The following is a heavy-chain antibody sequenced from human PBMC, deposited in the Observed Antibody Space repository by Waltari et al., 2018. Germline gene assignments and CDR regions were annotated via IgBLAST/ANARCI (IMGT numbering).Heavy chain of an antibody. D-gene: IGHD1-26*01. CDR3: VGATPSSDV. CDR1: GFPPSSHW. J-gene: IGHJ6*02. Sequence: EVQLVESGGGLVQPGGSLRLSCAVSGFPPSSHWMHWVRQAPGKGLVWVSRINSDGSNTTYADPVKGRFTISKDDAKNTVYLQMNSLRAEDTALYYCVGATPSSDVWGQGTTVTVSS. CDR2: INSDGSNT. V-gene: IGHV3-74*01.